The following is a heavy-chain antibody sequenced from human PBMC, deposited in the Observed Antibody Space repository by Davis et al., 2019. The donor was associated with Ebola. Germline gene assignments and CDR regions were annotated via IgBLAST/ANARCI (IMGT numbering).Heavy chain of an antibody. D-gene: IGHD3-9*01. CDR2: MSSSGSTI. CDR3: ARYLTGYYPNDY. J-gene: IGHJ4*02. CDR1: GFTFSDYY. Sequence: PGGSLRLSCAASGFTFSDYYMSWIRQAPGKGLEWVSYMSSSGSTIYYADSVKGRFTISRDNAKKSLYLQMNSLRAEDTAVYYCARYLTGYYPNDYWGQGTLVTVSS. V-gene: IGHV3-11*01.